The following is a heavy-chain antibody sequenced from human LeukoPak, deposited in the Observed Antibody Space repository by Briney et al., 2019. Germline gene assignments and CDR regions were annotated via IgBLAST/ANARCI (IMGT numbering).Heavy chain of an antibody. D-gene: IGHD2-21*01. Sequence: SETLSLTCTVSGGSISSGSYYWGWFRQPPGKGLEWIGSIYYSGTTYYSPYLKSRVTISIDTSKNQFSLKLSSLTAADTAVYYCARDGGDFNWFDPWGQGSLVTVSS. CDR3: ARDGGDFNWFDP. CDR2: IYYSGTT. V-gene: IGHV4-39*07. CDR1: GGSISSGSYY. J-gene: IGHJ5*02.